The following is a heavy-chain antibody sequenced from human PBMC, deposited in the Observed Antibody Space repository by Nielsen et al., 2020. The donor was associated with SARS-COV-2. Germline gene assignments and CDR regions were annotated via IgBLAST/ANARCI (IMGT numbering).Heavy chain of an antibody. CDR2: ISWNSGSI. CDR1: GFTFDDYA. V-gene: IGHV3-9*01. Sequence: GGSLRLSCAASGFTFDDYAMHWVRQAPGKGLEWVSGISWNSGSIGYADSVKGRFTISRDNAKNSLYLQMNSLRAEDTALYYCAKDMGFGGSTSPQGFDYWGQGTLVTVSS. CDR3: AKDMGFGGSTSPQGFDY. D-gene: IGHD2-2*01. J-gene: IGHJ4*02.